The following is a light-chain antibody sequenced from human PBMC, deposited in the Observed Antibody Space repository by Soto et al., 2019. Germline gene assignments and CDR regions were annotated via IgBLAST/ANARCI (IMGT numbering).Light chain of an antibody. V-gene: IGKV3-20*01. J-gene: IGKJ1*01. CDR3: QHYGSSPWT. Sequence: EIVLTQSPGTLSLSPGERATLSCRASQSVSSNYLAWYQQKPGQAPRPLIYGASSMATGIPDRFSGSGAGTDFTLTISRLESEDFAVYYFQHYGSSPWTFGQGTKVEIK. CDR1: QSVSSNY. CDR2: GAS.